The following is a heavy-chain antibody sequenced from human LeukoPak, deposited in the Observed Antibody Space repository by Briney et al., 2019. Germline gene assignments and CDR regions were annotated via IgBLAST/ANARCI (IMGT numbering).Heavy chain of an antibody. D-gene: IGHD6-19*01. V-gene: IGHV3-48*03. Sequence: GGSLRLSCAASGFTFSSYEINWVRQAPGKGLEWVSYISSSGSTIYYADSVKGRFTISRDNAKNSLYLQMNSLRAEDTAVYYCVRLVVERYYYHGMDVWGQGTTVTVPS. CDR1: GFTFSSYE. CDR2: ISSSGSTI. CDR3: VRLVVERYYYHGMDV. J-gene: IGHJ6*02.